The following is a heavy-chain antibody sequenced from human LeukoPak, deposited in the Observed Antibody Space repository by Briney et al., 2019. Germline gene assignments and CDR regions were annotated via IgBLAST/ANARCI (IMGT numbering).Heavy chain of an antibody. D-gene: IGHD2-2*01. CDR3: AKAGIVVVPGKGLYYMDV. CDR2: IYSGGDT. Sequence: GGSLRLSCAASGFTVSRNYMNWVRQAPGKGLEWVSIIYSGGDTYYADYVKGRFTISRDNSKNTLYLQMNSLRAEDTAVYYCAKAGIVVVPGKGLYYMDVWGKGTTVTVSS. CDR1: GFTVSRNY. V-gene: IGHV3-53*01. J-gene: IGHJ6*03.